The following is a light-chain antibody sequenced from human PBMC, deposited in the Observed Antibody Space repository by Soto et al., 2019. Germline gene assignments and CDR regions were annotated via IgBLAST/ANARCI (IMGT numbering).Light chain of an antibody. V-gene: IGKV3-20*01. Sequence: EIVMTQSPATLSVSPGERATLSCRASESVGSNLAWYQQKPGQAPRLLIHGASKRATGIPDRFSGSGSGTDFSLTISSLEPGDLAVYYCQQYGSSPRTFGQGTKVDIK. CDR3: QQYGSSPRT. CDR2: GAS. CDR1: ESVGSN. J-gene: IGKJ1*01.